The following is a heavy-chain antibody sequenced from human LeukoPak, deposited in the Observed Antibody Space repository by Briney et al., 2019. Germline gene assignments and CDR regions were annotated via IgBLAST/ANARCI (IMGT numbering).Heavy chain of an antibody. V-gene: IGHV1-8*01. Sequence: ASVKVSCKASGYTFTSYDINWVRQATGQGLEWMGWMNPNSGNTGYAQKFQGRVTMTRNTSISTVYMELSSLRSEDTAVYYCAREVASRGSYYYYYMDVWGKGTTVTVSS. CDR3: AREVASRGSYYYYYMDV. CDR1: GYTFTSYD. J-gene: IGHJ6*03. CDR2: MNPNSGNT. D-gene: IGHD3-16*01.